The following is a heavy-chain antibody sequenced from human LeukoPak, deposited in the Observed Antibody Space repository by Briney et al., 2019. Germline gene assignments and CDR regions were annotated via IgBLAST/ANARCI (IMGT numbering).Heavy chain of an antibody. J-gene: IGHJ4*02. Sequence: GGSLRLSCSASGFVFSDYPLHWIRQSPGKGPEWVAVISFDGSHQYYADSVKGRFTISRDNAKNTLYLQMNSLRAEDTAVYYCAKGGTTVVDYWGQGTLVTVSS. CDR2: ISFDGSHQ. CDR3: AKGGTTVVDY. V-gene: IGHV3-30*07. D-gene: IGHD4-23*01. CDR1: GFVFSDYP.